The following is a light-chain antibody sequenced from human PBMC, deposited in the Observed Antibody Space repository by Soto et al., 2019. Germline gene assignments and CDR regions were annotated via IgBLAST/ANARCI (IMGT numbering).Light chain of an antibody. J-gene: IGKJ4*01. CDR2: AAS. CDR3: QKYNSAPRT. CDR1: QDISNY. V-gene: IGKV1-27*01. Sequence: DIQMTQSPSSLSAPVGDRVTITCRTSQDISNYLAWYQQKPGKVPKLLIYAASTLQSGVPSRFSGGGSGTDFSLTISSLQPEDVATYYCQKYNSAPRTFGGGTKVEIQ.